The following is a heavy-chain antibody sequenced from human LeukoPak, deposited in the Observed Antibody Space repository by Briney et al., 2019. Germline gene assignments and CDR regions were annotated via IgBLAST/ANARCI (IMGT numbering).Heavy chain of an antibody. J-gene: IGHJ3*02. Sequence: ASVNVSCKAFGYTFDTSSIIWVRQAPGQRLEWMGWISPKNGNTHYAQGVQGRVTMTTDTSRSTAYMELRSLRSDDTAVYYCTRVRNSNNWWGAFDIWGQGTMVTVSS. D-gene: IGHD1-1*01. CDR2: ISPKNGNT. V-gene: IGHV1-18*01. CDR1: GYTFDTSS. CDR3: TRVRNSNNWWGAFDI.